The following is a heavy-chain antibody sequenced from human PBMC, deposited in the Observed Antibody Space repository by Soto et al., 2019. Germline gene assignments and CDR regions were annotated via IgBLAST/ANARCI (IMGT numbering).Heavy chain of an antibody. Sequence: SETLSLTCTVSSGSISSSTYHWAWIRQAPGKGLEWIGSIYFSGATYYSPPLKTRVTLFVDTSQNLFSLKLSSVTAADTAVYYCAAEIASAGHYWGQGILVTVSS. CDR1: SGSISSSTYH. CDR2: IYFSGAT. J-gene: IGHJ4*02. D-gene: IGHD6-13*01. V-gene: IGHV4-39*01. CDR3: AAEIASAGHY.